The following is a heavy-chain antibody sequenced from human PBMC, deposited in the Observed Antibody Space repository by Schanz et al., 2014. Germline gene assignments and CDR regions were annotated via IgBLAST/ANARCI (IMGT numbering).Heavy chain of an antibody. CDR3: ARDRPSGYALDF. CDR1: GYSFSDYD. CDR2: LRSDGSRR. V-gene: IGHV3-30*02. Sequence: VQLVESGGGVVQPGGSLRLSCVGSGYSFSDYDMYWIRQAPGKGLEWLAFLRSDGSRRDYADSVKGRFTISRDNSKKTLYVQMNSLRAEDTAVYYCARDRPSGYALDFWGQGTLVTVSS. D-gene: IGHD5-12*01. J-gene: IGHJ4*02.